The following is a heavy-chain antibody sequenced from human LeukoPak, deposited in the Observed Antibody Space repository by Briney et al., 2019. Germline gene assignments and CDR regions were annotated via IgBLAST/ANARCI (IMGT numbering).Heavy chain of an antibody. J-gene: IGHJ2*01. Sequence: GGSLRLSCAASGFTFTSQGMAWVRQAPAKGLEWVSAITGSGDNTYYADSVKGRFTISRNNSKNTLYLQMNSLSVEDTAVYYCAKMQGYFDLWGRGTLVNVSS. CDR2: ITGSGDNT. CDR3: AKMQGYFDL. CDR1: GFTFTSQG. V-gene: IGHV3-23*01.